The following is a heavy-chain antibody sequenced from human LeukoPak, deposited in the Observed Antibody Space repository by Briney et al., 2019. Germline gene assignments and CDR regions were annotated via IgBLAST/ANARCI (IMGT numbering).Heavy chain of an antibody. CDR3: ARDAYSSGWYSDY. Sequence: GGSLRLSCAASGFTVSSNYMSWVRQAPGKGLEWVSVIYSGGSTYYADSVKGRFTISRDNSKNTLYLQMNSLRAEETAVYYCARDAYSSGWYSDYWGQGTLVTVSS. J-gene: IGHJ4*02. CDR1: GFTVSSNY. CDR2: IYSGGST. V-gene: IGHV3-53*01. D-gene: IGHD6-19*01.